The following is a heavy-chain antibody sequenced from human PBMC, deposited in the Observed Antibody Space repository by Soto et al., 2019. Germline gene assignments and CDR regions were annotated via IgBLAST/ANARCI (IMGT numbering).Heavy chain of an antibody. Sequence: QVQLVQSGAEVKKPGASVKVSCKASGYTFTSYGISWVRQAPGQGLEWMGWISADNGNTNYAQKLQGRVTMTTDTSTSPAYIELRSLRSDDTDVYYCARDRGSYALDYWGQGTLVTVSS. D-gene: IGHD1-26*01. J-gene: IGHJ4*02. CDR1: GYTFTSYG. V-gene: IGHV1-18*01. CDR3: ARDRGSYALDY. CDR2: ISADNGNT.